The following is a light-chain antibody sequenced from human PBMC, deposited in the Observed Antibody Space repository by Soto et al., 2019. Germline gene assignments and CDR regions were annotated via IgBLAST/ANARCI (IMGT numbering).Light chain of an antibody. CDR3: ETWDSSLSAAV. J-gene: IGLJ7*01. CDR1: SPNIGNDF. Sequence: QCVLTQPPSVSAAPGQKVAISCSGSSPNIGNDFVSWYQQLPGTAPKLLIYENHKRPSGIPDRFSGSKSGTSATLGITGLQTGDEADYYCETWDSSLSAAVLGGGTQLTVL. V-gene: IGLV1-51*02. CDR2: ENH.